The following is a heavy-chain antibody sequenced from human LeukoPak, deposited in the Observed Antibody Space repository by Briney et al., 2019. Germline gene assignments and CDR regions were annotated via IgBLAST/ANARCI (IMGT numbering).Heavy chain of an antibody. CDR2: IYYSGST. CDR3: ARAPSAKNSSPYFFDY. D-gene: IGHD6-6*01. Sequence: SETLSLTCTVSGGSISTYYWSWIRQPPGKGLEGIGFIYYSGSTNYNPSLKSRVTISVDTSKNQFSLKLSSVTAADTAVYYCARAPSAKNSSPYFFDYWGQGTLVTVSS. J-gene: IGHJ4*02. CDR1: GGSISTYY. V-gene: IGHV4-59*01.